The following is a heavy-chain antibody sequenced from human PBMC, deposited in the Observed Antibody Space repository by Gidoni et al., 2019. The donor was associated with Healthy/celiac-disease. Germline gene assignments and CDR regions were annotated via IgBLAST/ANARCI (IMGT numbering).Heavy chain of an antibody. CDR1: GGSFSGYY. Sequence: QVQLQQWGAGLLKPSETLSLTCAVYGGSFSGYYWSWIRQPPGKGLEWIGEINHSGSTNYNPSLKSRVTISVDTSTNQFSLKLSSVTAADTAVYYCARGRPINLYYYDSSGYYPHYFDYWGQGTLVTVSS. CDR3: ARGRPINLYYYDSSGYYPHYFDY. D-gene: IGHD3-22*01. V-gene: IGHV4-34*01. J-gene: IGHJ4*02. CDR2: INHSGST.